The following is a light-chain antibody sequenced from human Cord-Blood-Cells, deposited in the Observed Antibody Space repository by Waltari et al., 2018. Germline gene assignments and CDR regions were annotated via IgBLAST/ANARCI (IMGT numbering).Light chain of an antibody. V-gene: IGLV3-19*01. Sequence: SSELTQDPAVSVALGQTVRTTCQGDSPRSYYASWYQQKPGQAPVLAINGKNNRPAGIPDRFSGSSSGNTASLTITGAQAEDEADYYCNSRDSSSNHLVVGGGTKLTVL. CDR3: NSRDSSSNHLV. CDR2: GKN. J-gene: IGLJ2*01. CDR1: SPRSYY.